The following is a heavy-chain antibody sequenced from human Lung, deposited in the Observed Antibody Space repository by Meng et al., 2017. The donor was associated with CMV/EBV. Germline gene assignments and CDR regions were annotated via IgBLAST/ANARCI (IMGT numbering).Heavy chain of an antibody. CDR1: GYTFTSYD. J-gene: IGHJ4*02. Sequence: SVXVSXXASGYTFTSYDINWVRQATGQGLEWMGWMNPNSGNTGYAQKFQGRVTMTRNTSISTAYMELSSLRSEDTAVYYCARGFLAAKSGLRSLTYWGQGTXVTVSS. V-gene: IGHV1-8*01. CDR2: MNPNSGNT. CDR3: ARGFLAAKSGLRSLTY. D-gene: IGHD2-15*01.